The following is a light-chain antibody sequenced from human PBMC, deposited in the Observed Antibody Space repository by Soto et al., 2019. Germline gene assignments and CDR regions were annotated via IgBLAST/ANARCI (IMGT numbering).Light chain of an antibody. CDR3: SSYTSSAPFYV. V-gene: IGLV2-14*03. Sequence: QSVLTQPASVSGSPGQPITISCTGASTDVDGYDYVSWYQQHPGQAPKLMIYDVNNRPSGVSYRYSGSKSGDTASLTISGLQAEDDADYYCSSYTSSAPFYVFGTGTKVTV. J-gene: IGLJ1*01. CDR1: STDVDGYDY. CDR2: DVN.